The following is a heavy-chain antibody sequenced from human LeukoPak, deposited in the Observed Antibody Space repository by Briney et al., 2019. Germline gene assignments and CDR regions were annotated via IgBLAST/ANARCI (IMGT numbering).Heavy chain of an antibody. CDR3: VRGFNSFDV. J-gene: IGHJ3*01. CDR1: GFTFSSYA. Sequence: GGSLRLSCAASGFTFSSYAMSWVRQTPGKGLEWIARSRNKANSYTTVYAASVQGRFTISRDVSKNSLYLQMNSLQSDDTALYYCVRGFNSFDVWGQGTTVTVSS. CDR2: SRNKANSYTT. V-gene: IGHV3-72*01.